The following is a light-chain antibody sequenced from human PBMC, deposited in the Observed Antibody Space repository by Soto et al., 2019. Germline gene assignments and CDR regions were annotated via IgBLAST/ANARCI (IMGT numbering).Light chain of an antibody. J-gene: IGLJ1*01. Sequence: QSALTQPASVSGSPGQSITISCTGTSSDVGAYKYVSWYQQHPGKAPKLMIYEVSNRPSGVSNRFSGSKSGNTASATISGLQAEDEADYYCSSYTSTNTQVFGTGTKVTVL. CDR2: EVS. CDR3: SSYTSTNTQV. V-gene: IGLV2-14*01. CDR1: SSDVGAYKY.